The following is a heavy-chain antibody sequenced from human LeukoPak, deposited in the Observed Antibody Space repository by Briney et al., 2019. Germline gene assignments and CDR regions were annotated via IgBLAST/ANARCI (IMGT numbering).Heavy chain of an antibody. D-gene: IGHD6-13*01. Sequence: GGSLRLSCAASGFTFDDYAMHWVRQAPGKGLEWVSLISGDGGSTYYADSVKGRFTISRDNSKNSLYLQMNSLRTEDTALYYCASLAAAGTLDYWGQGTLVTVSS. CDR2: ISGDGGST. CDR1: GFTFDDYA. J-gene: IGHJ4*02. V-gene: IGHV3-43*02. CDR3: ASLAAAGTLDY.